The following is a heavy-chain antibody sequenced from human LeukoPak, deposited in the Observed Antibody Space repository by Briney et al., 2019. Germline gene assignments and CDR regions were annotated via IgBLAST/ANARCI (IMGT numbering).Heavy chain of an antibody. CDR1: GYTFTGYY. V-gene: IGHV1-2*02. D-gene: IGHD2-21*02. J-gene: IGHJ4*02. CDR3: ARDLLAYCGGDCYSDY. Sequence: ASVKVSCKASGYTFTGYYMHWVRQAPGQGLEWMGWINPNSGGTNYAQKFQGRVTMTRDTSISTAYMELSRLRSDDTAVCYCARDLLAYCGGDCYSDYWGQGTLVTVSS. CDR2: INPNSGGT.